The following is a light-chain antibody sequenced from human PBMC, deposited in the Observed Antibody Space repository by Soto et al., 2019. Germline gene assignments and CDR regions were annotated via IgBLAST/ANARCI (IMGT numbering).Light chain of an antibody. CDR1: SSDVGGYNY. CDR2: EVS. V-gene: IGLV2-14*01. CDR3: SSYTSSSSTLV. Sequence: QSALTQPASVSGSPGQSITISCTGTSSDVGGYNYVSWYQQYPGKAPKLMIYEVSNRPSGVSNRVSGSKSGNTASLTISGLQAEDEADYYCSSYTSSSSTLVFGGGTKLTVL. J-gene: IGLJ3*02.